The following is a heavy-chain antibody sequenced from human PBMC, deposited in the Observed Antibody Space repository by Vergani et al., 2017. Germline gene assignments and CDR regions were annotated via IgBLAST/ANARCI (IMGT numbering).Heavy chain of an antibody. J-gene: IGHJ5*02. D-gene: IGHD2-15*01. CDR1: GGSISSGDYY. CDR2: IYYSGST. CDR3: ARGYCSGGSCYYRNWFDP. Sequence: QVQLQESGSGLVKPSQTLSLTCTVSGGSISSGDYYWSWIRQPPGKGLEWIGYIYYSGSTYYNPSLKSRVTISVDTSKNQFSLKLSSVTAADTAVYYCARGYCSGGSCYYRNWFDPWGQGTLVTVSS. V-gene: IGHV4-30-4*01.